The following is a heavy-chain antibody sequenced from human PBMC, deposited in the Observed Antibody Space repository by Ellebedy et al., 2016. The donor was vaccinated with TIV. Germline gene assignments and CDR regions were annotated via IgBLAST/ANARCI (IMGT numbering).Heavy chain of an antibody. CDR1: GFTFSGYW. Sequence: GESLKISCAASGFTFSGYWMSWVRQAPGKGLEWVANTKEDGGEAYYVDSVKGRFTISRDNAKNSLYLQMSNLRAEDTAVFSCARAGGRHSTGSGFYWGQGTRVTVST. D-gene: IGHD2-2*01. CDR3: ARAGGRHSTGSGFY. J-gene: IGHJ4*02. CDR2: TKEDGGEA. V-gene: IGHV3-7*03.